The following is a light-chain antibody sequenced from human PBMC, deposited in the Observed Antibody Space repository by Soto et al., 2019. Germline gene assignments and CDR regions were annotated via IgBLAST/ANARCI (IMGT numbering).Light chain of an antibody. V-gene: IGLV2-14*01. CDR1: SSDVGGYNY. CDR3: SSYTGSSTLGV. Sequence: QSALTQPASVSGSPGQSITISCTGTSSDVGGYNYVSWYQQHPGKAPKLMIYDVSNRPSGVSNRFSGSKSGNTASLTISGLQAEDEAAYYCSSYTGSSTLGVFGGGTKLTVL. CDR2: DVS. J-gene: IGLJ2*01.